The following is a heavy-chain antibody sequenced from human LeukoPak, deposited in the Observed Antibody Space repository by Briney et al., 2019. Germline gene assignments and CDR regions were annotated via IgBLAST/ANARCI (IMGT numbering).Heavy chain of an antibody. CDR3: ARMPKSVAHRGGFSF. D-gene: IGHD6-19*01. Sequence: GGSLRLSCAASGFSFSDYGMNWVRQAPGKGLEWLSYISYHSNAIYYADSVKGRFTTSRDSAKNSLYLQMNSLRDDDTAVYYCARMPKSVAHRGGFSFWGQGTLVSVSS. CDR2: ISYHSNAI. J-gene: IGHJ4*02. CDR1: GFSFSDYG. V-gene: IGHV3-48*02.